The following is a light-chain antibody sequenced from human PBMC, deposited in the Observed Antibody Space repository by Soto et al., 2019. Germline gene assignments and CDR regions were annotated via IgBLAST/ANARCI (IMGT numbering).Light chain of an antibody. CDR1: SSDVGTYNY. CDR3: SSYTTSNTQV. Sequence: QSVLTQPASVSGSPGPSITISVTGTSSDVGTYNYVSWYQHRPGKAPKLMIYDVSYRPSGVSNRFSGSQSANTASLTISGLQAEDEADYYCSSYTTSNTQVFGGGTKLTVL. J-gene: IGLJ3*02. CDR2: DVS. V-gene: IGLV2-14*01.